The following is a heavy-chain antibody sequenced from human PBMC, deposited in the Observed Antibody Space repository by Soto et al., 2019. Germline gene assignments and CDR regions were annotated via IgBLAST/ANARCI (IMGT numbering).Heavy chain of an antibody. D-gene: IGHD3-3*01. CDR2: IYPGDSDT. Sequence: PGESLKISCKGSGYSFTSYWIGWVHQMPGKGLEWMGIIYPGDSDTRYSPSFQGQVTISADKSISTTYLQWSSLKASDNDMYYCAGLGSDVFWSGFFDYWGQGTLVTVSS. J-gene: IGHJ4*02. CDR3: AGLGSDVFWSGFFDY. CDR1: GYSFTSYW. V-gene: IGHV5-51*07.